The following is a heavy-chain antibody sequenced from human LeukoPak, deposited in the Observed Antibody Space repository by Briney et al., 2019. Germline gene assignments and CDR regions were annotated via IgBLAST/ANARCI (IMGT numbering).Heavy chain of an antibody. Sequence: GGSLRLPCAASGFTFSSYAMHWVRQAPGKGLEWVAVISYDGSNKYYADSVKGRFTISRDNSKNTLYLQMNSLRAEDTAVYYCARHTTYYCDSSGYYRYWGQGALVTVSS. J-gene: IGHJ4*02. D-gene: IGHD3-22*01. CDR2: ISYDGSNK. CDR3: ARHTTYYCDSSGYYRY. V-gene: IGHV3-30-3*01. CDR1: GFTFSSYA.